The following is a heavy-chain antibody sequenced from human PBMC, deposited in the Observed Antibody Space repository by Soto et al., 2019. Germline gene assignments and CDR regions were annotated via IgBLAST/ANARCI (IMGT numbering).Heavy chain of an antibody. J-gene: IGHJ4*02. CDR1: GFTFSSYG. V-gene: IGHV3-33*01. CDR3: ARDGGNYGDDVFVY. CDR2: IWYDGSNK. Sequence: QVQLVESGGGVVQPGRSLRLSCAASGFTFSSYGMHWVRQAPGKGLEWVAVIWYDGSNKYYADSVKGRFTISRDNSKNTLYLQMNRLRAEDTAGYYCARDGGNYGDDVFVYWGQGTLVTVSS. D-gene: IGHD4-17*01.